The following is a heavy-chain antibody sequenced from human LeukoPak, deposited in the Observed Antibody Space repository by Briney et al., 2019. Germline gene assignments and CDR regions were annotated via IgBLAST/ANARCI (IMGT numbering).Heavy chain of an antibody. Sequence: ASVKVSCKASRYTFTGYYMDWVRQAPGQGLEWMGWINPNSGGTNYAQKFQGRVTMTRDTSISTAYMELSRLRSDDTAVYYCARAGSDWIAAFDIWGQGTMVTVSS. CDR2: INPNSGGT. V-gene: IGHV1-2*02. CDR1: RYTFTGYY. D-gene: IGHD2-21*02. J-gene: IGHJ3*02. CDR3: ARAGSDWIAAFDI.